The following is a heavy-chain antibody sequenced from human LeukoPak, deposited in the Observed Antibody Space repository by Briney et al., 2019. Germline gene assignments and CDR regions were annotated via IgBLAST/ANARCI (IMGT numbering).Heavy chain of an antibody. Sequence: PSETLSLTCTVSGGSISSYYWSWIRQPPGKGLEWIGYIYASGRTNYNPSLKSRVTISVGTSKNHFSLKLNSVTAADTAVYYCARALSNCGGDCYPPSGYFDYWAQGTLVTVSS. CDR1: GGSISSYY. CDR2: IYASGRT. CDR3: ARALSNCGGDCYPPSGYFDY. V-gene: IGHV4-59*01. J-gene: IGHJ4*02. D-gene: IGHD2-21*02.